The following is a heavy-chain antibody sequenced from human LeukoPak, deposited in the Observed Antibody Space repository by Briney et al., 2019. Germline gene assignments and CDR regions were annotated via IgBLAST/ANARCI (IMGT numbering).Heavy chain of an antibody. Sequence: GGSLRLSCAASGFTFSSYWMSWVRQAPGKGLEWVANIKQDGSEKYYVDSVKGRFTISRDNAKNSPYLQMNSLRAEDTAVYYCARDQELLWFGESSNWFDPWGQGTLVTVSS. CDR2: IKQDGSEK. J-gene: IGHJ5*02. V-gene: IGHV3-7*03. CDR1: GFTFSSYW. CDR3: ARDQELLWFGESSNWFDP. D-gene: IGHD3-10*01.